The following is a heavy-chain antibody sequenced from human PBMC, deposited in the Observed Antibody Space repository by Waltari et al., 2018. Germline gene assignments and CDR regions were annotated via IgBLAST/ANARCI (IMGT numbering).Heavy chain of an antibody. CDR2: VIPVIGVV. V-gene: IGHV1-69*10. Sequence: QVLLVQSGAEVRKLGSSVQVSCKAAVDTVHIYAFTWVGQAPGQGLAWMGGVIPVIGVVDYAKRLQGRVTIAADKSTGTVSMELSSLTFEDTAVYFCARASHQREYDTSHYYYMDVWGKGTTVTVSS. J-gene: IGHJ6*03. D-gene: IGHD3-10*01. CDR3: ARASHQREYDTSHYYYMDV. CDR1: VDTVHIYA.